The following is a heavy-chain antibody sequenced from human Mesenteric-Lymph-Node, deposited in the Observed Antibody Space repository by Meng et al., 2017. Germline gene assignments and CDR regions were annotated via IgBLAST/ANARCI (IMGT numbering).Heavy chain of an antibody. Sequence: ASVKVSCKASGYTFTSYAMHWVRQAPGQRLEWMGWINAGNGNTKYSQKFQGRVTITRDTSASTAYMELSSLRSEDTAVYYCARGTSGGDWTIDHYYYYYGMDVWGQGTTVTVSS. J-gene: IGHJ6*02. CDR1: GYTFTSYA. CDR2: INAGNGNT. V-gene: IGHV1-3*01. D-gene: IGHD2-21*02. CDR3: ARGTSGGDWTIDHYYYYYGMDV.